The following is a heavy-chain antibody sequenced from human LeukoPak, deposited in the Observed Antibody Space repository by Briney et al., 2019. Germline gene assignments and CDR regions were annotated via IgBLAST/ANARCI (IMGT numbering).Heavy chain of an antibody. CDR3: ARGYAGIAARPLYCYMDV. CDR2: INHSGST. Sequence: SETLSLTCAVYGGSFSGYYWSWIRQPPGKGLEWIGEINHSGSTNYNPSLKSRVTISVDTSKNQFSLKLSSVTAADTAVYYCARGYAGIAARPLYCYMDVWGKGTTVTVSS. V-gene: IGHV4-34*01. CDR1: GGSFSGYY. J-gene: IGHJ6*03. D-gene: IGHD6-6*01.